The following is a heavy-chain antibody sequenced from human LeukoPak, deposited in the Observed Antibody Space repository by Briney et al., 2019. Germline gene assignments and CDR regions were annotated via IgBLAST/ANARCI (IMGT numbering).Heavy chain of an antibody. J-gene: IGHJ4*02. CDR3: ARIYSSGWFRG. CDR2: IYYSGST. CDR1: GGSISSSSYY. V-gene: IGHV4-39*07. D-gene: IGHD6-19*01. Sequence: PSETLSLTCTVSGGSISSSSYYWGWIRQPPGKGLEWIGSIYYSGSTYYNPSLKSRVTISVDTSKNQFSLKLSSVTAADTAVYYCARIYSSGWFRGWGQGTLVTGSS.